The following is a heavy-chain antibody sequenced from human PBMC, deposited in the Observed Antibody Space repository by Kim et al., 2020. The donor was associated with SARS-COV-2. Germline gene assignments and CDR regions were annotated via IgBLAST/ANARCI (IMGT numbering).Heavy chain of an antibody. J-gene: IGHJ4*02. CDR1: GFTFSSYG. CDR3: AREGTPTYYYDSSGYPLGY. Sequence: GGSLRLSCAASGFTFSSYGMHWVRQAPGKGLEWVAVIWYDGSNKYYADSVKGRFTISRDNSKNTLYLQMNSLRAEDTAVYYCAREGTPTYYYDSSGYPLGYWGQGTLVTVSS. D-gene: IGHD3-22*01. V-gene: IGHV3-33*01. CDR2: IWYDGSNK.